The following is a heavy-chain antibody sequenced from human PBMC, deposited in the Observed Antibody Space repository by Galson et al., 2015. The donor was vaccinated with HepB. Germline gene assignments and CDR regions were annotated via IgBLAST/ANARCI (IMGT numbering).Heavy chain of an antibody. V-gene: IGHV3-23*01. D-gene: IGHD3-22*01. CDR2: ISGSGGST. Sequence: SLRLSCAASGFTFSSYAMSWVRQAPGKGLEWVSAISGSGGSTYYADSVKGRFTISRDNSKNTLYLQMNSLRAEDTAVYYCAKEHSSGYYYYYGMDVWGQGTTVTVSS. CDR1: GFTFSSYA. CDR3: AKEHSSGYYYYYGMDV. J-gene: IGHJ6*02.